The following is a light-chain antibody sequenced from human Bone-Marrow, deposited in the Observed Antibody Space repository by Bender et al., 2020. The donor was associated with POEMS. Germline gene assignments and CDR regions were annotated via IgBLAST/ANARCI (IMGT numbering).Light chain of an antibody. V-gene: IGLV1-36*01. CDR2: YAD. Sequence: QSVVTQPPSLSEAPRQRVTISCSGSISNIGNHGVNWYQKLPGEAPKPLIFYADLLTPGVYDLFSASKSGTSHSLAISELQSEDESLYYCSAWDDSLSGWVFGGRTKLTVL. J-gene: IGLJ3*02. CDR1: ISNIGNHG. CDR3: SAWDDSLSGWV.